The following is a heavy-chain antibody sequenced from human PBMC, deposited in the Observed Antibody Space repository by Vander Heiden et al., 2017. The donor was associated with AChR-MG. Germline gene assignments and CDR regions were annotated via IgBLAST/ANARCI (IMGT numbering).Heavy chain of an antibody. V-gene: IGHV3-33*01. CDR3: ARVKSPRQPYYFDY. CDR1: GFTFRSSG. CDR2: IWYDGSNK. Sequence: QVQLVESGGGVVQPGRSLRLSCAASGFTFRSSGMHWVRQAPGKGLEWVAVIWYDGSNKYYADSVKGRFTISRDNSKNTLYLQMNSLRAEDTAVYYCARVKSPRQPYYFDYWGQGTLVTVSS. J-gene: IGHJ4*02.